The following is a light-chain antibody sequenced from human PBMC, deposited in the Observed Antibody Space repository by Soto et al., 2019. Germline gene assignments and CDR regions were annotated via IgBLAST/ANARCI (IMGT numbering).Light chain of an antibody. CDR3: CSLAGSYTFWV. Sequence: QSALTQPRSVSGSPGQSVTISCTGTSSDVGDYNYVSWYQQYPGKAPKLVIYDGSKRPSGVPDRFSGSKSGNTDSLTISGLQAEDEADYSCCSLAGSYTFWVFGGGTKLTVL. CDR1: SSDVGDYNY. CDR2: DGS. V-gene: IGLV2-11*01. J-gene: IGLJ3*02.